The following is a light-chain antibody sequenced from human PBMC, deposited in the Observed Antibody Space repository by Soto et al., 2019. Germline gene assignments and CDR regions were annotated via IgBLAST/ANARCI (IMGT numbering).Light chain of an antibody. J-gene: IGLJ1*01. CDR2: EVT. V-gene: IGLV2-8*01. CDR1: SSDVGGYNY. Sequence: QSALTQPPSASGSPGQSVTISCTGTSSDVGGYNYVSWYQQHPGKVPKLMIYEVTKRPSGVPDRFSGSKSGNTASLTVSGIQAEDEADYYCNSYSGTKTFVFGTGTKLTVL. CDR3: NSYSGTKTFV.